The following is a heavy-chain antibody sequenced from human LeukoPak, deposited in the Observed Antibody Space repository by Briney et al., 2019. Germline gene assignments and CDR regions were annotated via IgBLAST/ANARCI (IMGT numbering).Heavy chain of an antibody. CDR1: GGTFSSYA. D-gene: IGHD3-10*02. Sequence: SCKASGGTFSSYAISWVRQAPGKGLEWVSSISSGSGYISYADSVKGRFTISRDNAKNSLYLQMNSLRAEDTAVYYCAELGITMIGGVWGKGTTVTISS. J-gene: IGHJ6*04. CDR2: ISSGSGYI. CDR3: AELGITMIGGV. V-gene: IGHV3-21*01.